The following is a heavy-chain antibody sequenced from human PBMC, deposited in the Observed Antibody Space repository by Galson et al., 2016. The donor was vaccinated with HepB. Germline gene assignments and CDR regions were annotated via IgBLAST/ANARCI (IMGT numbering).Heavy chain of an antibody. V-gene: IGHV3-43*01. CDR2: ISWDGSST. CDR1: GFSFDDYT. D-gene: IGHD6-13*01. Sequence: SLRLSCAASGFSFDDYTMHWVRQAPGKGLEWVSLISWDGSSTYYADSVKGRFTISRDNSKSSLYLQMNNLGTEDTALYYCAKGFSVSRSWPFDYWGQGTVVSVSS. J-gene: IGHJ4*02. CDR3: AKGFSVSRSWPFDY.